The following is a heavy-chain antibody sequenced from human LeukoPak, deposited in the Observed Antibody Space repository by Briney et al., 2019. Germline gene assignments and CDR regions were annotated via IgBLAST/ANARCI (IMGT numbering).Heavy chain of an antibody. D-gene: IGHD3-3*01. CDR2: IYYSGST. CDR3: ARGVASFWSGYXXXFDP. Sequence: MASETLSLTCTVSGGSIGSYYWSWIRQPPGKGLEWIGYIYYSGSTNYNPSLKSRVTISVDTSKNQFSLKLSSVTAADTAVYYCARGVASFWSGYXXXFDPWGQGTLVTVSS. J-gene: IGHJ5*02. V-gene: IGHV4-59*01. CDR1: GGSIGSYY.